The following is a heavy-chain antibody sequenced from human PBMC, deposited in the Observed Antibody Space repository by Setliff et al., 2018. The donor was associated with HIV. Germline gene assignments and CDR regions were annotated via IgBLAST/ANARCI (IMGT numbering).Heavy chain of an antibody. CDR3: ARRGAYGYDYFDY. J-gene: IGHJ4*02. CDR1: GYSISSGYY. V-gene: IGHV4-38-2*01. D-gene: IGHD5-12*01. Sequence: SETLSLTCAVSGYSISSGYYWGWIRQPPGKGLEWIGSIFHSAATNYNPSLKSRATISIDTSKNQFSLKLTSVTAADTAVYYCARRGAYGYDYFDYWGPGILVTVSS. CDR2: IFHSAAT.